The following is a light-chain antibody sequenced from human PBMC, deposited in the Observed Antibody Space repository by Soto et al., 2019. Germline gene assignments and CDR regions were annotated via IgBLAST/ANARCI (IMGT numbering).Light chain of an antibody. V-gene: IGLV3-21*02. Sequence: ELTQPPSVSVAPGQTARISCGGNDIASKSVHWSQQKPGQAPVLVVYDDNDRPSGIPERLSGSNSGDTATLTISRVEAGDEADYYCQVWDSSSDHYVFGSGTKVTVL. CDR1: DIASKS. CDR2: DDN. J-gene: IGLJ1*01. CDR3: QVWDSSSDHYV.